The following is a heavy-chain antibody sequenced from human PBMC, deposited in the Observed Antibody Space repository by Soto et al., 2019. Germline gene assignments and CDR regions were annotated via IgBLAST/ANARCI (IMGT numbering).Heavy chain of an antibody. CDR2: VDYSGST. V-gene: IGHV4-31*11. CDR3: AREKGAMADF. D-gene: IGHD5-18*01. Sequence: QVQLQESGPGLVKPSQTLSLTCVVSGASISSGGYYWSWIRQHPGKGLEWIGYVDYSGSTYYNPSLKSRVTISVDTSKNQFSLRLSSVTAADTAVYYCAREKGAMADFWGQGILVTVSP. J-gene: IGHJ4*02. CDR1: GASISSGGYY.